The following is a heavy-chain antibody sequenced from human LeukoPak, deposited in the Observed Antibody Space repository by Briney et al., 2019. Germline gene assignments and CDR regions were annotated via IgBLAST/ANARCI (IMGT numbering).Heavy chain of an antibody. CDR2: INSDGSST. CDR3: ARGRYFDWLFPDY. D-gene: IGHD3-9*01. V-gene: IGHV3-74*01. CDR1: GFTFSSYW. J-gene: IGHJ4*02. Sequence: GGSLRLSCAASGFTFSSYWMHWVRQAPGKGLVWVSHINSDGSSTSYADSVKGRFTISRDNAKNTLYLQMNSLRAEDTAVYYCARGRYFDWLFPDYWGQGTLVTVSS.